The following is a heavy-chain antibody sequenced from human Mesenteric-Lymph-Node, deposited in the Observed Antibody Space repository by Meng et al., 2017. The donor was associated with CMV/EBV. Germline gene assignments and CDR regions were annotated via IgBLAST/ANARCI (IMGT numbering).Heavy chain of an antibody. Sequence: ASVEGPCKASGYTFTSYGISWVRQAPGQGLEWMGWISAYNGNTNYAQKLQGRVTMTTDTSTSTAYMELRSLRSDDTAVYYCARDRGSIAARPSYYYGMDVWGQGTTVTVSS. CDR2: ISAYNGNT. D-gene: IGHD6-6*01. CDR3: ARDRGSIAARPSYYYGMDV. J-gene: IGHJ6*02. V-gene: IGHV1-18*01. CDR1: GYTFTSYG.